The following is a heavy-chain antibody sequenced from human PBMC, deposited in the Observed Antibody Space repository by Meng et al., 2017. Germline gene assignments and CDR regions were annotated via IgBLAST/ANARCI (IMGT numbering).Heavy chain of an antibody. CDR1: GFTFSNAW. Sequence: GESLKISCAASGFTFSNAWMSWVRQAPGKGLEWVGRIKSKTDGGTTDYAAPVKGRFTISRDDSKNTLYLQMNSLKTEDTAVYYCTTSVVATAYYYYYYGMDVWGQGTTVTSP. V-gene: IGHV3-15*01. CDR3: TTSVVATAYYYYYYGMDV. D-gene: IGHD5-12*01. J-gene: IGHJ6*02. CDR2: IKSKTDGGTT.